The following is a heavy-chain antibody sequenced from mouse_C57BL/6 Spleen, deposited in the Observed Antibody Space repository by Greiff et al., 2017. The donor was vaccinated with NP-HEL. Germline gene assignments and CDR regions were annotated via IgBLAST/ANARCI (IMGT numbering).Heavy chain of an antibody. D-gene: IGHD2-14*01. Sequence: QVQLKESGAELMKPGASVKLSCKATGYTFSGYWIAWVKQRPGHGLEWIGEILPGSGSTTYKEKFKGKATFTAVTSSNTADMQLSSLTTEDSAIYYSAREGTEDFFDYWGQGTTLTVSS. J-gene: IGHJ2*01. CDR3: AREGTEDFFDY. CDR1: GYTFSGYW. V-gene: IGHV1-9*01. CDR2: ILPGSGST.